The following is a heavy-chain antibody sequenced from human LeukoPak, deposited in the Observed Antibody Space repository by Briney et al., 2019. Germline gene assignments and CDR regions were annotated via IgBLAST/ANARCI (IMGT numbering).Heavy chain of an antibody. CDR1: GFTFSSYG. J-gene: IGHJ5*02. CDR2: ISYDGSNK. Sequence: GGSLRLSCAASGFTFSSYGMHWVRQAPGKGLEWVAVISYDGSNKYYADSVKGRFTISRDNSKNTLYLQMNSLRAEDTAVYYCAKESGGYILQTWGQGTLVTVSS. V-gene: IGHV3-30*18. CDR3: AKESGGYILQT. D-gene: IGHD5-18*01.